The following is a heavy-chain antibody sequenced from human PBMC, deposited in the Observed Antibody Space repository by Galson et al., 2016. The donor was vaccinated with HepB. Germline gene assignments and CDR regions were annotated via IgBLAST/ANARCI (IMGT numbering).Heavy chain of an antibody. Sequence: PALVKPTQTLTLTCTFSGFSLSTSGMCMSWIRQPPGKALEWLALIDWDDDKHYSTSLKTRLTISKDTSKNQVVLTMTNMDPVDTATYYCARIVAAPGLEWYFDLWGRGTLVTVSS. D-gene: IGHD6-13*01. CDR1: GFSLSTSGMC. V-gene: IGHV2-70*01. J-gene: IGHJ2*01. CDR2: IDWDDDK. CDR3: ARIVAAPGLEWYFDL.